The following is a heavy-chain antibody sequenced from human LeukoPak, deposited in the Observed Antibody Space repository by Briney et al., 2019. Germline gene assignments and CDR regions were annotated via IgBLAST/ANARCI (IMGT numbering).Heavy chain of an antibody. CDR3: ARQRAHCSSTSYYFPGMDDH. CDR1: GGSISSSSYY. Sequence: SETLSLTCTVSGGSISSSSYYWGWIRQPPGKGLEWIGSIYYSGSTYYNPSLKSRVTISVDTSKNQFSLKLSSVTAADTAVYYCARQRAHCSSTSYYFPGMDDHWGQGTLVTVSS. J-gene: IGHJ4*02. CDR2: IYYSGST. D-gene: IGHD2-2*01. V-gene: IGHV4-39*01.